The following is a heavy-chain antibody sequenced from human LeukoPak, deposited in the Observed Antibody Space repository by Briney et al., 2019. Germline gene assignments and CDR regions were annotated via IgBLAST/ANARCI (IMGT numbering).Heavy chain of an antibody. D-gene: IGHD6-13*01. Sequence: GGSLRLSCAASGFTVSSNYMSWVRQAPGKGLEWVSVIYSGGSTYYADSVRGRFTISRDNSKNSLYLQMNSLRAEDTAVYYCARLVTRTGTGYSSSWYLNYYYYYMDVWGKGTTVTVSS. J-gene: IGHJ6*03. CDR1: GFTVSSNY. V-gene: IGHV3-53*01. CDR2: IYSGGST. CDR3: ARLVTRTGTGYSSSWYLNYYYYYMDV.